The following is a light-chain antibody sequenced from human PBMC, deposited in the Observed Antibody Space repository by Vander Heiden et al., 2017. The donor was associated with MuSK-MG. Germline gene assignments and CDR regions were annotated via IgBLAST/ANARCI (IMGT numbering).Light chain of an antibody. V-gene: IGLV2-14*04. CDR1: SSDVGGYNY. CDR2: DVS. J-gene: IGLJ1*01. CDR3: SSYTSGRTLYV. Sequence: GSPGQSITISCTGTSSDVGGYNYVSWYQQHPGKAPKLMSYDVSNRPSGFSNRFSGSKSGNTASLTISGLQAEDEADYYCSSYTSGRTLYVFGTGTKVTIL.